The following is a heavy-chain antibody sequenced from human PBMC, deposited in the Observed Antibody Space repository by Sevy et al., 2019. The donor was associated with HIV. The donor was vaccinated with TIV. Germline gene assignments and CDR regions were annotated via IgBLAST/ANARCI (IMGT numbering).Heavy chain of an antibody. Sequence: SETLSLTCTVSGGSITSLYWNWIRQPPGKGLEWIANIYYNGHINYNPPLKSRVTLSLDTSKNQFSLRLSSATAADTDMYYCAGENAWGRGYSWGQGTLVTVSS. J-gene: IGHJ4*02. CDR2: IYYNGHI. CDR3: AGENAWGRGYS. CDR1: GGSITSLY. D-gene: IGHD7-27*01. V-gene: IGHV4-59*08.